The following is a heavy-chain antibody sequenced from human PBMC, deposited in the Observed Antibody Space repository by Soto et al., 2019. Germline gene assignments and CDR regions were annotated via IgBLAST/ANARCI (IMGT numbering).Heavy chain of an antibody. CDR2: IHYSGST. CDR3: ARGEVLPAASLDY. J-gene: IGHJ4*02. D-gene: IGHD2-2*01. V-gene: IGHV4-31*02. Sequence: NPSETLSLTCTVSGGSISSGGYYWSWIRQRPGKGLEWIGDIHYSGSTFYNPSLKSRVTISVDTSENQFSLKLSSMTAADTAVYYCARGEVLPAASLDYWGQGTLVTVSS. CDR1: GGSISSGGYY.